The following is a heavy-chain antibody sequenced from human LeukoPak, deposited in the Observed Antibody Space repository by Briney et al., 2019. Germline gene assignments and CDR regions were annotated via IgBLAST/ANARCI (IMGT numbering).Heavy chain of an antibody. CDR3: AKEYSGSRDYFYGMDV. D-gene: IGHD6-6*01. CDR2: VTGSGGNT. V-gene: IGHV3-23*01. J-gene: IGHJ6*02. CDR1: GFTFSSYA. Sequence: GGSLRLSCAASGFTFSSYAMSWVRQAPGKGLEWVSVVTGSGGNTYYADSVKGRFAISRDNSESTLSLQMNSLRAEDTAVYYCAKEYSGSRDYFYGMDVWGQGTTVTVSS.